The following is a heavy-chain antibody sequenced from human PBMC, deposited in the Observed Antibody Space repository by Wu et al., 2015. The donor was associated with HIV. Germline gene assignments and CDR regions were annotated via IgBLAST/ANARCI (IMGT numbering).Heavy chain of an antibody. V-gene: IGHV1-2*02. CDR1: GYTFTAFY. J-gene: IGHJ4*02. CDR3: ARGAPPITTEFDQ. CDR2: INPINGAT. D-gene: IGHD3-22*01. Sequence: QVQLVQSGAEMKKPGASVKVSCKASGYTFTAFYIHWLRQAPGQGPEWMGWINPINGATIYAETFEGRVTLTRDTSTNTAYMELSSLKSYDTAVYYCARGAPPITTEFDQWGQGTLVSVSS.